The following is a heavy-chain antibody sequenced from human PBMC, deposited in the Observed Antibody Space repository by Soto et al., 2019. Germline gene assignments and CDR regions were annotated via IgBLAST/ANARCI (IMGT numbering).Heavy chain of an antibody. CDR2: IWYDGSNK. J-gene: IGHJ4*02. V-gene: IGHV3-33*01. D-gene: IGHD6-6*01. CDR1: GFTFSSYG. CDR3: ARRYSSSSELDY. Sequence: QVQLVESGGGVVQPGRSLRLSCAASGFTFSSYGMHWVRQAPGKGLEWVAVIWYDGSNKYYADSVKGRFTISRDNSNNTLSLQMNSLRAEDTAVYYWARRYSSSSELDYWGQGTLVTVSS.